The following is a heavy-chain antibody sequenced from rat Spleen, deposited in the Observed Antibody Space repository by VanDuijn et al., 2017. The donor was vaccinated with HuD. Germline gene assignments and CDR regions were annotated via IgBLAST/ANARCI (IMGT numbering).Heavy chain of an antibody. Sequence: EVQLVESGGGLVQPGRSLKLSCAASGFTFSNYDMAWVRQAPTKGLEWVASISTSGGSTYYRDSVKGRFTVSRDNAKSTLYLQMDSLRSEDTATYYCARHRGVAPDYWGQGVMVTVSS. CDR2: ISTSGGST. J-gene: IGHJ2*01. V-gene: IGHV5-25*01. D-gene: IGHD1-11*01. CDR1: GFTFSNYD. CDR3: ARHRGVAPDY.